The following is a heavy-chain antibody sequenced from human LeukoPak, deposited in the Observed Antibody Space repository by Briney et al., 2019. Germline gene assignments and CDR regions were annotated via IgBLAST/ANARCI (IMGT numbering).Heavy chain of an antibody. CDR2: VFYRDRT. CDR1: GDSVSSDSYY. CDR3: VRHLVGVAEGYFDY. J-gene: IGHJ4*02. D-gene: IGHD1-26*01. Sequence: PSETLSLTCTVSGDSVSSDSYYWGWIRQPPRTGLEWIGSVFYRDRTYYNPSLRSRLTITVDTPKNEVSLNLRSVTAADTAIYYCVRHLVGVAEGYFDYWGQGIQITVSS. V-gene: IGHV4-39*01.